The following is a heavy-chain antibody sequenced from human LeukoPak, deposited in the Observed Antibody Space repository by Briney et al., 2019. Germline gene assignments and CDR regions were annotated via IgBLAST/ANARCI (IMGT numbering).Heavy chain of an antibody. Sequence: SETLSLTCTVSGDSISNTRFYWAWIRQPPGKGLEWIGHIYYSGSTNYNPSLKSRVTISVDTSKNQFSLKLSSVTAADTAVYYCANMDYWGQGTLVTVSS. J-gene: IGHJ4*02. CDR1: GDSISNTRFY. V-gene: IGHV4-61*05. CDR3: ANMDY. CDR2: IYYSGST.